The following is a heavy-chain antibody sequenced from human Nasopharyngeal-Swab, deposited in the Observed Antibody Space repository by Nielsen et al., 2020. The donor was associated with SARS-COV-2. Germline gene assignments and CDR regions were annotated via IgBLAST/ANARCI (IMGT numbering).Heavy chain of an antibody. CDR3: ARDSSGYWYFDL. J-gene: IGHJ2*01. CDR1: GFTFSSYD. Sequence: GESLKISCAASGFTFSSYDMHWVRQATGTGLEWVSAIGTAGDTYYPGSVKGRFTISRENAKNSLYLQMNSLRAGDTAVYYCARDSSGYWYFDLWGRGALVTVSS. CDR2: IGTAGDT. V-gene: IGHV3-13*01. D-gene: IGHD3-22*01.